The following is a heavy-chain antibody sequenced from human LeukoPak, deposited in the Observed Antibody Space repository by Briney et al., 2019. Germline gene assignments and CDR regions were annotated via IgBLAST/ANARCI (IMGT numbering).Heavy chain of an antibody. J-gene: IGHJ4*02. CDR3: ARDIWELFRGDFDY. CDR1: GVTFSSHS. V-gene: IGHV3-21*01. Sequence: GGSLRLSCAASGVTFSSHSMIWVRQAPGKGLEWLSSISTNGNYIKYAGSVQGRFTISRDNAKNSVYLQMSGLRPEDTAVYYCARDIWELFRGDFDYWGQGTLVTVSS. D-gene: IGHD1-26*01. CDR2: ISTNGNYI.